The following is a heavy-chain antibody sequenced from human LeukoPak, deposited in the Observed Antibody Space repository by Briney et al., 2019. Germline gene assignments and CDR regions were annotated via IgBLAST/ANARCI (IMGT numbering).Heavy chain of an antibody. CDR3: TKASLAFGTKYFDP. Sequence: ASVKVSCKASGYTFTSYYMHWVRQAPGQGLEWMGIINPSGGSTSYAQKFQGRVTMTRVTSITTAYMELRSLRSDDTAVYYCTKASLAFGTKYFDPWGQGTLVTVSS. CDR1: GYTFTSYY. J-gene: IGHJ5*02. CDR2: INPSGGST. V-gene: IGHV1-46*01. D-gene: IGHD3-10*01.